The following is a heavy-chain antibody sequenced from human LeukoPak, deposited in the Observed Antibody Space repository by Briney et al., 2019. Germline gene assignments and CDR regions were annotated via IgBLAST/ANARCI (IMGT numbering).Heavy chain of an antibody. CDR2: ISWDGDFS. CDR3: AKDRYDSSGYYGDAFDI. CDR1: GFTFDDYA. Sequence: GGSLRLSCAASGFTFDDYAIHWVRQAPGKGLEWVSLISWDGDFSYYADSVKGRFTISRDNSKNTLYLQMNSLRAEDTAVYYCAKDRYDSSGYYGDAFDIWGQGTMVTVSS. D-gene: IGHD3-22*01. J-gene: IGHJ3*02. V-gene: IGHV3-43D*03.